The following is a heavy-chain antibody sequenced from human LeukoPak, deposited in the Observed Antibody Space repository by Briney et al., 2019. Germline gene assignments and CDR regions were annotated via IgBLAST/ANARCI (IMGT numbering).Heavy chain of an antibody. CDR1: GFTFSSYA. CDR3: ATDRSSGKYYDY. Sequence: LPGGSLRLSCAASGFTFSSYAMSWVRQAPGKGLEWVSAISGSGGSTYYADSVKGRFTISRDNSKNTLYLQMNSLRAEDTAVYYCATDRSSGKYYDYWGQGTLVTVSS. J-gene: IGHJ4*02. D-gene: IGHD1-26*01. CDR2: ISGSGGST. V-gene: IGHV3-23*01.